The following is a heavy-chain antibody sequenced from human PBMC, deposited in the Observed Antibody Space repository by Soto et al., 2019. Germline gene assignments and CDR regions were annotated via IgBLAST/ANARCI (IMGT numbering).Heavy chain of an antibody. J-gene: IGHJ4*02. CDR3: ARFYGSGSYNPFDH. V-gene: IGHV3-11*03. CDR2: ISSSSSYT. Sequence: GGSLRLSCAASGFTFSDHYMSWIRQAPGKGLEWVSYISSSSSYTNYADSVKGRFTISRDNAKNSLYLQMNSLRAEDTAVYYCARFYGSGSYNPFDHWGQGTLVTVSS. CDR1: GFTFSDHY. D-gene: IGHD3-10*01.